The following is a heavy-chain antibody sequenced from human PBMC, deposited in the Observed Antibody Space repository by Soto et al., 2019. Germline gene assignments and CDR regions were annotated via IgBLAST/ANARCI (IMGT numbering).Heavy chain of an antibody. D-gene: IGHD4-17*01. J-gene: IGHJ6*03. V-gene: IGHV4-39*01. CDR2: IYYSGST. CDR3: ARRAHDYGDLYYYYYYMDV. Sequence: SQTLSLTCTVSGGSISSSSYYWGWIRQPPGKGLEWIGSIYYSGSTYYNPSLKSRVTISVDTSKNQFSLKLSSVTAADTAVYYCARRAHDYGDLYYYYYYMDVWGKGTTVTVSS. CDR1: GGSISSSSYY.